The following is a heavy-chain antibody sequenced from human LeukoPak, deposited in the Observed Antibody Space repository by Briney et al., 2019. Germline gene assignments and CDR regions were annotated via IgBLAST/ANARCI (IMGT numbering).Heavy chain of an antibody. Sequence: GASVKVSCKASGYTFTGYYMHWVRQAPGQGLEWMGWINPNRSGTNYAQKFQGRVTMTRDTSISTAYMELSRLRSDDTAVYYCARVYPYYDSSGYFDYWGQGTLVTVSS. D-gene: IGHD3-22*01. CDR1: GYTFTGYY. V-gene: IGHV1-2*02. CDR3: ARVYPYYDSSGYFDY. J-gene: IGHJ4*02. CDR2: INPNRSGT.